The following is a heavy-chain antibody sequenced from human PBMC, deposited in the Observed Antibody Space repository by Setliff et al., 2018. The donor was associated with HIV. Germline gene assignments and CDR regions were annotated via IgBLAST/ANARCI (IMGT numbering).Heavy chain of an antibody. CDR1: GGSMRNYY. CDR3: ARHRPWEVDVFDI. CDR2: ISYNGIT. V-gene: IGHV4-59*08. J-gene: IGHJ3*02. Sequence: PSETLSLTCSVSGGSMRNYYWSWIRQPPRKGLEWVGYISYNGITTYNPSLKSRVTISVDTSKNQLSLKLTSVTAADTAVYYCARHRPWEVDVFDIWGQGTMVTVSS. D-gene: IGHD1-26*01.